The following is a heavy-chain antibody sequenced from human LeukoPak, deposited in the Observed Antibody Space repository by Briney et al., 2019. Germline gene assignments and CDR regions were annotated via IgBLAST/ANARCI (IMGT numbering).Heavy chain of an antibody. CDR1: GGSISSYY. D-gene: IGHD6-13*01. CDR3: ARSSSWYAWFDP. Sequence: SETLSLTXTVSGGSISSYYWSWIRQPPGKGLEWIGYIYYTGSTNYNPSLKSRVTISVDTSKNQFSLKLSSVTAADTAVYYCARSSSWYAWFDPWGQGALVTVFS. CDR2: IYYTGST. V-gene: IGHV4-59*01. J-gene: IGHJ5*02.